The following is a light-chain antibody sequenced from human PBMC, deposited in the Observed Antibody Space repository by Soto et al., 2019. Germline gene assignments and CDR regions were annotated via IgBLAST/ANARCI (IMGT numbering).Light chain of an antibody. CDR2: DAS. CDR1: QSVSTS. V-gene: IGKV3-11*01. J-gene: IGKJ1*01. Sequence: EIVLTQSPATLSLSPGERATLSCRASQSVSTSLAWYQQKPGQAPRLLIYDASNRATGIPARFSGGGSGTDFTLTISSLEPEDFAVYYCQQRSYLLFGQGTKVEI. CDR3: QQRSYLL.